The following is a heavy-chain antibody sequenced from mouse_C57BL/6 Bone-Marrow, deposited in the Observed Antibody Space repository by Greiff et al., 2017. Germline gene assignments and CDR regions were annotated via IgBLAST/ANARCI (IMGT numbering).Heavy chain of an antibody. Sequence: EVKLVESGGDLVKPGGSLKLSCAASGFTFSSYGMSWVRQTPDKRLEWVATISSGGSYTYYPDSVKGRFTISRDNAKNTLYLQMSSLKSEDTAMYYCERQFYYGSSWWYFDVWGTGTTVTVSS. V-gene: IGHV5-6*01. CDR2: ISSGGSYT. CDR3: ERQFYYGSSWWYFDV. CDR1: GFTFSSYG. J-gene: IGHJ1*03. D-gene: IGHD1-1*01.